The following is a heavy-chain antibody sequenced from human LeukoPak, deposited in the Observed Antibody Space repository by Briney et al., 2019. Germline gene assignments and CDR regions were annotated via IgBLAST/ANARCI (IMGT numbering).Heavy chain of an antibody. CDR1: EFSVGSNY. V-gene: IGHV3-66*01. CDR2: IYSGGST. D-gene: IGHD3-22*01. J-gene: IGHJ4*02. Sequence: GGSLRLSCAASEFSVGSNYMTWVRQAPGKGLEWVSLIYSGGSTYYADSVKGRFTISRDNSKNTLYLQMNSLRAEDTAVYYCAKDIYDSSGYSDYWGQGTLVTVSS. CDR3: AKDIYDSSGYSDY.